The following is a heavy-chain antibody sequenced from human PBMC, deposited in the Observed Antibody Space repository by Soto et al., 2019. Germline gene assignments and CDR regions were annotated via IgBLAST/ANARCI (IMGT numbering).Heavy chain of an antibody. J-gene: IGHJ6*02. V-gene: IGHV6-1*01. CDR3: ARDPVGGEIGYYYYGMDV. Sequence: PSQTLSLTCAISGDSVSSNSAAWNWIRQSPSRGLEWLGRTYYRSKWYNDYAVSVKSRITINPDTSKNQFSLQLNSVTPEDTAVYYCARDPVGGEIGYYYYGMDVWGQGATVTVYS. CDR2: TYYRSKWYN. CDR1: GDSVSSNSAA. D-gene: IGHD3-16*01.